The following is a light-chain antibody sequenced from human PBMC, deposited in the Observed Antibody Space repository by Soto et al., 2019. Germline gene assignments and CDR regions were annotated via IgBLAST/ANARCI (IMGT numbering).Light chain of an antibody. V-gene: IGLV2-11*01. J-gene: IGLJ3*02. CDR1: SSDVGGYNY. CDR3: CSYAGSVHWV. CDR2: DVS. Sequence: QSALTQPRSVSGSPGQSVTIYCTGTSSDVGGYNYVSWYQQHPGKAPKLMIYDVSKRPSGVPDRFSGSKSGNTASLTISGLQAEDEADYYCCSYAGSVHWVFGGGTQLTVL.